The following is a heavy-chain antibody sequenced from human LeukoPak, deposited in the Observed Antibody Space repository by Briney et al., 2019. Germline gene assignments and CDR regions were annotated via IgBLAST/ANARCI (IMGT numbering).Heavy chain of an antibody. J-gene: IGHJ5*02. Sequence: PSETLSLTCAVYGGSFSGYYWSWIRQPPGKGLEWIGEINHSGSTNYNPSLKSRVTISVDTSKNQFSLKLSSVTAADTAVYYCAREAGGTVVKSPRFDPWGQGTLVTVSS. D-gene: IGHD4-23*01. V-gene: IGHV4-34*01. CDR1: GGSFSGYY. CDR2: INHSGST. CDR3: AREAGGTVVKSPRFDP.